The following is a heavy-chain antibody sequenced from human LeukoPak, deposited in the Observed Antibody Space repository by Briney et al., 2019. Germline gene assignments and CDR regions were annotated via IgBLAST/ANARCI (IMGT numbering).Heavy chain of an antibody. CDR3: ARVSGAISQTQYYYDSSSYPDDY. Sequence: GASVKVSCKASGYTFTSYGISWVRQAPGQGLEWMGWINPNSGGTNYAQKFQGRVTMTRDTSISTAYMELSRLRSDDTAVYYCARVSGAISQTQYYYDSSSYPDDYWGQGTLVTVSS. CDR1: GYTFTSYG. D-gene: IGHD3-22*01. J-gene: IGHJ4*02. CDR2: INPNSGGT. V-gene: IGHV1-2*02.